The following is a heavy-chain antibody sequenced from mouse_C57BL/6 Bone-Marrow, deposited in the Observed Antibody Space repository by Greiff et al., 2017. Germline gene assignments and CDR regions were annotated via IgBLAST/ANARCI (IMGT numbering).Heavy chain of an antibody. J-gene: IGHJ1*03. CDR1: GYTFTSYW. CDR2: IDPSDSYT. V-gene: IGHV1-69*01. CDR3: ARRPSGNDGWYFDV. Sequence: QVQLQQPGAELVMPGASVKLSCKASGYTFTSYWMHWVKQRPGQGLEWIGEIDPSDSYTYYNQKFKGKSTLTVDKSSSTAYMQLRRLKSEDSGVFCCARRPSGNDGWYFDVWGTGTTVTVSS. D-gene: IGHD2-2*01.